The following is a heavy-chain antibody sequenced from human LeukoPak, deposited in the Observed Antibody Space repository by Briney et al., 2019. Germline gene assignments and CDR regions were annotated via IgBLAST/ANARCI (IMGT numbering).Heavy chain of an antibody. CDR2: ISHDGSVT. Sequence: GGSLRLSCAASEFPFSTYVMHWVRQVPGKGLVWVSRISHDGSVTSYADSVKGRFTISRDNAKNTVYLQMNSLRGEDTAVYYCARDRDFILFDYWGQGALVTVSS. J-gene: IGHJ4*02. V-gene: IGHV3-74*01. CDR3: ARDRDFILFDY. D-gene: IGHD2-21*01. CDR1: EFPFSTYV.